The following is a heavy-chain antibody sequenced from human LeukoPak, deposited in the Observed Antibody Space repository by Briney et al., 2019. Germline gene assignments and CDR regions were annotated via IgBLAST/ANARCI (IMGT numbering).Heavy chain of an antibody. CDR2: IYTSGST. J-gene: IGHJ4*02. CDR1: GGSISSYY. D-gene: IGHD1-26*01. CDR3: ARELVGATTGFIDY. Sequence: SETLSPTCTVSGGSISSYYGSWIRQPAGKGLEWIGRIYTSGSTNYNPSLKSRVTMSVDTSKNQFSLKLSSVTAADTAVYYCARELVGATTGFIDYWGQGTLVTVSS. V-gene: IGHV4-4*07.